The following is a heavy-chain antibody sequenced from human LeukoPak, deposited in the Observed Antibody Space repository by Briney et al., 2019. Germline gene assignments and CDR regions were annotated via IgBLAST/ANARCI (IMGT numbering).Heavy chain of an antibody. CDR1: GFTFSTSA. CDR2: ITYNGGST. V-gene: IGHV3-64D*09. CDR3: VKDGGMATIFDF. Sequence: GGPLRLSCSASGFTFSTSAMHWVRPAPGKGLEYVSFITYNGGSTYNADSVKGRFTISRDNSRNTLYLQMSSLRAEDTAVYHCVKDGGMATIFDFWGQGTLVTVSS. D-gene: IGHD5-24*01. J-gene: IGHJ4*02.